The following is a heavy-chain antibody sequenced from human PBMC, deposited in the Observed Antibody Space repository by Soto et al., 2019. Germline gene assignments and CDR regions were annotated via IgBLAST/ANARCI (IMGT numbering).Heavy chain of an antibody. CDR1: GYTFTGYY. V-gene: IGHV1-2*04. CDR3: ARVNKYGVPAASPPSWAFDI. CDR2: INPNSGGT. D-gene: IGHD2-2*01. J-gene: IGHJ3*02. Sequence: QVPLVQSGAEVKKPGASVKVSCKASGYTFTGYYMHWVRQAPGQGLEWMGWINPNSGGTNYAQKFQGWVTMTRDTSISTAYMELSRLRSDDTAVYYCARVNKYGVPAASPPSWAFDIWGQGTMVTVSS.